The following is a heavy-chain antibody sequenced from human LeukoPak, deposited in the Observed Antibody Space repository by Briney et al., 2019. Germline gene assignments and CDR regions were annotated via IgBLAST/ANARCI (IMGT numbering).Heavy chain of an antibody. Sequence: ASVKVSCKASGYSFTGYYMHWVRQAPGQGLEWMGWINPNSGGTKYAQKFQGRVTMTRDTSISTAYMELSRLRSDDTAVYFCATLVSTRYYFDYWGQGTLVTVSS. J-gene: IGHJ4*02. CDR2: INPNSGGT. CDR3: ATLVSTRYYFDY. CDR1: GYSFTGYY. V-gene: IGHV1-2*02. D-gene: IGHD5/OR15-5a*01.